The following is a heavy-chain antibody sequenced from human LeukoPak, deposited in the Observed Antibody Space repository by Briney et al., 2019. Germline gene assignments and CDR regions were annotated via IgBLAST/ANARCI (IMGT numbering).Heavy chain of an antibody. V-gene: IGHV3-23*01. CDR2: ISGSGGST. J-gene: IGHJ4*02. D-gene: IGHD3-22*01. CDR3: ATDPDSSGYYYPIFDY. Sequence: GGSLRLSCAASGSTFSSYAMSWVRQAPGKGLEWVSAISGSGGSTYYADSVKGRFTISRDNAKNSLYLQMNSLRAEDTAVYYCATDPDSSGYYYPIFDYWGQGTLVTVSS. CDR1: GSTFSSYA.